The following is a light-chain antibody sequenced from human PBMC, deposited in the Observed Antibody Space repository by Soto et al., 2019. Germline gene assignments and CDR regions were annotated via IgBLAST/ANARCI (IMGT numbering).Light chain of an antibody. V-gene: IGKV1-12*01. CDR3: QQYGSSGT. CDR1: QGVGGW. CDR2: ATS. J-gene: IGKJ1*01. Sequence: IQMTQSPSSVSASVGDRVTMTCRASQGVGGWLAWYQQKPGKVPKLLIYATSSLHSGVPSRFSGSGSGTDFTLSISSLQPEDFAVYYCQQYGSSGTFGQGTKVDIK.